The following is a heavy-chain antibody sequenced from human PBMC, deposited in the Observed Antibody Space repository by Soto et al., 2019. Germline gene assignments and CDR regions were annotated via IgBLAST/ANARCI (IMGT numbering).Heavy chain of an antibody. CDR2: ISYDGSNK. Sequence: PXVCLRLSCAACGFTFSSYGRHWVRQAPGKGLEWVAVISYDGSNKYYADSVRGRFTISRDNSKNTLYLQMNSLRAEDTAVYYCATAPPYDVTSYCGQRTLVTVPS. CDR3: ATAPPYDVTSY. CDR1: GFTFSSYG. V-gene: IGHV3-30*03. D-gene: IGHD3-22*01. J-gene: IGHJ4*02.